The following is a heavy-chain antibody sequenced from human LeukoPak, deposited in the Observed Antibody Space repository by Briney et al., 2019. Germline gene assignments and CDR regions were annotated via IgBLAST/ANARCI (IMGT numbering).Heavy chain of an antibody. CDR1: GGSISSGGYY. CDR2: IYYSGST. D-gene: IGHD1-26*01. V-gene: IGHV4-61*08. Sequence: ASETLSLTCTVSGGSISSGGYYWSWIRQHPGKGLEWIGYIYYSGSTNYNPSLKSRVTISVDTSKNQFSLKLSSVTAADTAVYYCARHHGPLDYSGSYYRPFDYWGQGTLVTVSS. J-gene: IGHJ4*02. CDR3: ARHHGPLDYSGSYYRPFDY.